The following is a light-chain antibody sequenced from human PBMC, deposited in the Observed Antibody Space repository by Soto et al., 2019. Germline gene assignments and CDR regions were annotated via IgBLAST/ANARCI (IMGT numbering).Light chain of an antibody. V-gene: IGKV2-30*01. Sequence: DVVMTQSPLSLSVTLGQPASISCSSSRSLLYIDGNTYLNLFHQRPAQSPRRLIYNVSNRYSGVPARFSGSGSGTDFTLRISRVEAADVGVYYCMQRVHWPPYTFGQGTKVEIK. CDR3: MQRVHWPPYT. CDR2: NVS. CDR1: RSLLYIDGNTY. J-gene: IGKJ2*01.